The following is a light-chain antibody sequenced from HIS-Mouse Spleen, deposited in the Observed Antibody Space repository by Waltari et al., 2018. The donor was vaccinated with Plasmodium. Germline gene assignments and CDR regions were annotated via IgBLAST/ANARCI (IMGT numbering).Light chain of an antibody. CDR3: QQYYSTPYT. CDR2: WAS. CDR1: QSVLYSSNNKND. V-gene: IGKV4-1*01. Sequence: DIVMTQSPDSLAVSLGERATINCKSSQSVLYSSNNKNDLAWYQQKPGQPPKLLIYWASTRESGVPDRYSGSGSETDFTLTVSSLQAEDVAVYYCQQYYSTPYTFGQGTKLGIK. J-gene: IGKJ2*01.